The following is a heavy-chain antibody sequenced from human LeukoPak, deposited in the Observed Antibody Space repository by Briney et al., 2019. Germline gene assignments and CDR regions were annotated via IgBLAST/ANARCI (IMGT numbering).Heavy chain of an antibody. J-gene: IGHJ4*02. CDR3: ARGRAFFD. Sequence: SETLSLTCAVYGGSFSGYYWNWIRQPPGKGLEWVGEINNSGSTNYNPSLKSRVTISRDTSKNQFSLKLSSVTAADTAVYYCARGRAFFDWGQGTLVTVSS. V-gene: IGHV4-34*01. CDR2: INNSGST. D-gene: IGHD3-3*02. CDR1: GGSFSGYY.